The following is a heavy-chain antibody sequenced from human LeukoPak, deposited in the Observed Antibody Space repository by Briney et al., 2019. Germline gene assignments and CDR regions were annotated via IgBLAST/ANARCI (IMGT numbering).Heavy chain of an antibody. CDR2: IIPILGIA. CDR1: GGTFSSYA. V-gene: IGHV1-69*04. J-gene: IGHJ6*02. D-gene: IGHD3-10*01. CDR3: ARAFTVIRWRDYYYGMDV. Sequence: SVKVSCKASGGTFSSYAISWVRQAPGQGLEWMGRIIPILGIANYAQKFQGRVTITADKSTSTAYMELSSLRSEDTAVYYCARAFTVIRWRDYYYGMDVWGQGTTVTVSS.